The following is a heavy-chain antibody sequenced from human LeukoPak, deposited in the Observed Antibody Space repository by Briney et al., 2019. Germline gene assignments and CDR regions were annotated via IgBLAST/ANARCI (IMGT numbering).Heavy chain of an antibody. Sequence: SQTLSLTCAISGDSVPSNSAAWNWIRQSPSRGLEWLGRTYYRSKWYNDYAVSVKSRITINPDTSKNQFSLQLNSVTPEDTAVYYCARGDLQWLDYSGWFDPWGQGTLVTVSS. CDR1: GDSVPSNSAA. J-gene: IGHJ5*02. D-gene: IGHD6-19*01. V-gene: IGHV6-1*01. CDR2: TYYRSKWYN. CDR3: ARGDLQWLDYSGWFDP.